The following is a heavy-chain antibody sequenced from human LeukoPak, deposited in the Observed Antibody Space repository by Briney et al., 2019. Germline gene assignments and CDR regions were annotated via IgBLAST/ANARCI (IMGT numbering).Heavy chain of an antibody. J-gene: IGHJ3*02. CDR3: ARVVVPFSYGSGSQYAFDI. D-gene: IGHD3-10*01. CDR1: GFTFSSYE. Sequence: GGSLRLSCVASGFTFSSYEMNWVRQAPGKGLEWVAVISYDGSNKYYADSVKGRFTISRDNSENTVYLQMSSLRAEDTAVYYCARVVVPFSYGSGSQYAFDIWGQGTMVTVSS. V-gene: IGHV3-30-3*01. CDR2: ISYDGSNK.